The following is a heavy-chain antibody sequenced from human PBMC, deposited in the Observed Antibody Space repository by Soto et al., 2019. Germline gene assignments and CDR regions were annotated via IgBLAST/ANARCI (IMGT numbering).Heavy chain of an antibody. Sequence: GGSLRLSCAASGFTFSNSWMTWVRQAPGKGLEWVANIKSDGSAKYLVDSVKGRFTVSRDNSKNTLYLQMNSLRAEDTAVYYCAKTANGWFSAFDIWGQGTMVTVSS. D-gene: IGHD6-19*01. CDR3: AKTANGWFSAFDI. CDR2: IKSDGSAK. CDR1: GFTFSNSW. J-gene: IGHJ3*02. V-gene: IGHV3-7*03.